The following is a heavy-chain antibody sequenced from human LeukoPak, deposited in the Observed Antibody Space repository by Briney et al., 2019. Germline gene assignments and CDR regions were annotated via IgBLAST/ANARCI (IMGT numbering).Heavy chain of an antibody. V-gene: IGHV3-15*01. CDR2: IKGKSDGETT. J-gene: IGHJ4*02. D-gene: IGHD1-1*01. CDR3: TTDSWNPFDY. Sequence: GGSLRLSCAASGFTFSNAWMSWVRQAPGKGLEWVGRIKGKSDGETTDYAAPVKGRFTISGDDSKNTLYLQMNSPKTEDTAVYYCTTDSWNPFDYWGQGTLVTVSS. CDR1: GFTFSNAW.